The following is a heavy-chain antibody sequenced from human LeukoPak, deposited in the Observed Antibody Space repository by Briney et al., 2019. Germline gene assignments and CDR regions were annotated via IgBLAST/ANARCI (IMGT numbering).Heavy chain of an antibody. Sequence: SETLSLTCTVSGGSLTSHYWSWIRQPPGKGLEWIGYIHVSGSTSYDPSLRSRVTISIDTSKNQFSLKLSSVTAADTAVYYCAKGPSTVVTPNYYYYYSMDVWGKGTTVTVSS. D-gene: IGHD4-23*01. CDR1: GGSLTSHY. V-gene: IGHV4-4*09. CDR3: AKGPSTVVTPNYYYYYSMDV. CDR2: IHVSGST. J-gene: IGHJ6*03.